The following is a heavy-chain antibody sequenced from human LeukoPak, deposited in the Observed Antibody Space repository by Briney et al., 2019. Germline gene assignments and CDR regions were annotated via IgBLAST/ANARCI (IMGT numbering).Heavy chain of an antibody. D-gene: IGHD1-14*01. CDR2: ISSSSSYI. V-gene: IGHV3-21*01. Sequence: GGSLRLSCAASGFTFSSYSMNWVRQAPGKGLEWVSSISSSSSYIYYADSVKGRFTISRDNAKNSLYLQMNSLRAEDTAVYYCARVNPRSHAFDIWGQGTMVTVSS. CDR3: ARVNPRSHAFDI. CDR1: GFTFSSYS. J-gene: IGHJ3*02.